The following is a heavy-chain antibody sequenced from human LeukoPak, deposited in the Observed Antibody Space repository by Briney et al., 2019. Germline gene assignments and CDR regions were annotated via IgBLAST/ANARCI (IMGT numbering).Heavy chain of an antibody. CDR3: ARPVVAATTPDTFDI. Sequence: GGSLRLSCSASGFSFSSYEMNWVRQAPGKGLEWVSHISSSATSTYYADSVKGRFTMSRDNAKNSLYLQMNSLRAEDTAVYYCARPVVAATTPDTFDIWGQGTMVTVSS. J-gene: IGHJ3*02. D-gene: IGHD2-15*01. V-gene: IGHV3-48*03. CDR1: GFSFSSYE. CDR2: ISSSATST.